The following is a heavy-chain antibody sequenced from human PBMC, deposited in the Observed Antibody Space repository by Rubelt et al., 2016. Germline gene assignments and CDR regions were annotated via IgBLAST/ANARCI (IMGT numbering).Heavy chain of an antibody. CDR2: ISSTSGPI. J-gene: IGHJ4*02. Sequence: EVQLVESGGGLVKPGGSLRLSCAASGFTFSTYTMNWVRQAPGKGLEWLSSISSTSGPIHYADSLKGRFTLSCDNAQTSLLLQMNSLGAEDTAQYYCVGGDRGDYWGQGTLVTVSS. CDR3: VGGDRGDY. CDR1: GFTFSTYT. V-gene: IGHV3-21*01. D-gene: IGHD3-10*01.